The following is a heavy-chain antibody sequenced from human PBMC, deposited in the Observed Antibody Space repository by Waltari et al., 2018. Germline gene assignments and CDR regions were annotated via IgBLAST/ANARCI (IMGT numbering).Heavy chain of an antibody. V-gene: IGHV3-43D*04. D-gene: IGHD2-21*02. CDR2: INWDGNSP. CDR1: GFTFDYYA. Sequence: EVQLVESGGVVVQSGGSLRLSCASSGFTFDYYAMHWVRQAPGKGLEWVSLINWDGNSPYYADSVKGRFTISRDNSKNSVYLQMNSLRAEDTALYYCAKDWGDHGAFDIWGQGTMVTVSS. CDR3: AKDWGDHGAFDI. J-gene: IGHJ3*02.